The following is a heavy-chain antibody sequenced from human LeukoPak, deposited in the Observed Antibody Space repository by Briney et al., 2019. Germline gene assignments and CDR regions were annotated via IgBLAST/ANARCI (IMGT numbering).Heavy chain of an antibody. Sequence: SETLSLTCIVSGGSISSSSYYWGWIRHPPGKGLEWIGSIYYSGSTYYNPSLKSRVTISVDTSKNQFSLKLSSVTAADAAVCYGARGDIENWFDLWGQGTLVTVSS. CDR1: GGSISSSSYY. CDR2: IYYSGST. CDR3: ARGDIENWFDL. V-gene: IGHV4-39*01. D-gene: IGHD2-15*01. J-gene: IGHJ5*02.